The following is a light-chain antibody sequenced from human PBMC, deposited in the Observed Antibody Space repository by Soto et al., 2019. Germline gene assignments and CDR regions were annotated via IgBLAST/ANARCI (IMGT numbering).Light chain of an antibody. CDR1: TSDVGGYNL. J-gene: IGLJ2*01. CDR3: SSYTSSSTVV. V-gene: IGLV2-14*02. Sequence: QSALTQPASVSGSPGQSITISCSGTTSDVGGYNLVSWYQQHTAKAPKLLIYEGTQRPSGVSSRFSGSKSGNTASLTISGLQAEDEADYYCSSYTSSSTVVFGGGTQLTVL. CDR2: EGT.